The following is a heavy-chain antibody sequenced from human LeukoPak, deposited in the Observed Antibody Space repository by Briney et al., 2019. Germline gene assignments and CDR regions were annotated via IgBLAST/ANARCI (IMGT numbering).Heavy chain of an antibody. Sequence: GRSLRLSCAASGSTFSSYAMHWVRQAPGKGLEWVAVISYDGSNKYYADSVKGRFTISRDNSKNTLYLQMNSLRAEDTAVYYCARDLHYGMDVWGQGTTVTVSS. D-gene: IGHD5/OR15-5a*01. CDR3: ARDLHYGMDV. CDR1: GSTFSSYA. J-gene: IGHJ6*02. V-gene: IGHV3-30-3*01. CDR2: ISYDGSNK.